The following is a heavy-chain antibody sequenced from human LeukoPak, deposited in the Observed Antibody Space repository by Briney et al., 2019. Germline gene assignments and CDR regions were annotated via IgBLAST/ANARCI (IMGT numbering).Heavy chain of an antibody. CDR3: GRDALVGYFSYYYMDV. D-gene: IGHD2-15*01. CDR1: GGSISSHY. V-gene: IGHV4-59*11. CDR2: ISNSGST. Sequence: PSETLSLTCTVSGGSISSHYWTWIRQSPVKGLEWIGDISNSGSTSYNPSLKSRVTVSIDTSKNQFSLKLSSVTAADTAVYYCGRDALVGYFSYYYMDVWGKGTTVTVSS. J-gene: IGHJ6*03.